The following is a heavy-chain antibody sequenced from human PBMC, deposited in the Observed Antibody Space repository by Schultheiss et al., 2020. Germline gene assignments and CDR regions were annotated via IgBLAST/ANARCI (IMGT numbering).Heavy chain of an antibody. Sequence: GGSLRLSCAASGFTFSSYAMHWVRQAPGKGLEWVSYISSSGSTIYYADSVKGRFTISRDNAKNSLYLQMNSLRAEDTAVYYCARGPLMTTVTTKAQKYYYYGMDVWGQGTTVTVSS. CDR2: ISSSGSTI. CDR1: GFTFSSYA. V-gene: IGHV3-48*04. CDR3: ARGPLMTTVTTKAQKYYYYGMDV. D-gene: IGHD4-11*01. J-gene: IGHJ6*02.